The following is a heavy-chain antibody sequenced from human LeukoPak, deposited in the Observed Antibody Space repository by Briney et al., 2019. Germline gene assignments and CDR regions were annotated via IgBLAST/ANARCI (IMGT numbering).Heavy chain of an antibody. CDR2: IHHSGNT. CDR1: GFSISSGYQ. D-gene: IGHD2-15*01. CDR3: ARDTSSRWYLFDY. V-gene: IGHV4-38-2*02. Sequence: SETLSLTCSVSGFSISSGYQWGWIRQSPGKGLEWIGTIHHSGNTDYNPSLESRVTMSVDTSKNEFSLKLNFVTAADTAVYYCARDTSSRWYLFDYWGQGTLVTASS. J-gene: IGHJ4*02.